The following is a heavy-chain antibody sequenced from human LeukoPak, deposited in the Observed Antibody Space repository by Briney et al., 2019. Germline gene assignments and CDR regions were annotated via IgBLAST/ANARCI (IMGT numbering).Heavy chain of an antibody. D-gene: IGHD6-13*01. Sequence: PGGSLRLSCAASGFTFSSYAMSWVRQAPGKGLEWVSAISGSGGSTYYADSVKGRFTISRDNSKNTLYLQMNSLRAEDTAVYYCAKESDSSSWYGYYFDYWGQGTLVTVSS. V-gene: IGHV3-23*01. J-gene: IGHJ4*02. CDR2: ISGSGGST. CDR1: GFTFSSYA. CDR3: AKESDSSSWYGYYFDY.